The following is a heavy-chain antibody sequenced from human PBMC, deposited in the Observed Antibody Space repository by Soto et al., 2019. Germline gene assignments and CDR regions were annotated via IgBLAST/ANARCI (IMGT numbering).Heavy chain of an antibody. Sequence: QVQLVESGGGVVQPGRSLRLSCAASGFTFSTYGVNWVRQAPGKGLEWVAVISSDGSEKYYAGSVKGRVSISRDNSKSTLYLQMDSLRAEDTAVYYCAKGAVTTSLYYFDYWGQGTLVTVSS. CDR3: AKGAVTTSLYYFDY. CDR1: GFTFSTYG. D-gene: IGHD4-17*01. V-gene: IGHV3-30*18. CDR2: ISSDGSEK. J-gene: IGHJ4*02.